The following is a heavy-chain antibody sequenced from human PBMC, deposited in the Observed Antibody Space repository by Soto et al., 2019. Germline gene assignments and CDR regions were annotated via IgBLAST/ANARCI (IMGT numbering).Heavy chain of an antibody. V-gene: IGHV3-11*06. CDR3: VRGGGGGLFDP. J-gene: IGHJ5*02. Sequence: GGSLRLSCATSGFTFSDYYMSWIRQAPGKGLEWLSYISPGSRYPAYADSVKGRFTISRDNARRSLSLQMNSLTVDDTAIYYCVRGGGGGLFDPWGQGSMVTVSS. CDR2: ISPGSRYP. D-gene: IGHD2-15*01. CDR1: GFTFSDYY.